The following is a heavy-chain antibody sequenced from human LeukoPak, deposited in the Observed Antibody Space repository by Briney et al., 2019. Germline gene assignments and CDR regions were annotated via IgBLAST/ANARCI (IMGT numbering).Heavy chain of an antibody. J-gene: IGHJ5*02. CDR3: ARHQYVTGRFDP. CDR1: GGSINTYY. V-gene: IGHV4-59*08. Sequence: SETLSLTCTVSGGSINTYYWSWIRQPPGKGLEWIGYIYYGGSTYSNPSLKGRVTISADTSKNQFSLKLTSVTAADTAVYYCARHQYVTGRFDPWGQGTLITVSS. D-gene: IGHD2-8*02. CDR2: IYYGGST.